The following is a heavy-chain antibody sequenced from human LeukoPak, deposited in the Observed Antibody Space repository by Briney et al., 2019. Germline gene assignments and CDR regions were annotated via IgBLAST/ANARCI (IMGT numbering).Heavy chain of an antibody. Sequence: GGSLRLSCAASGFTFDDYAMHWVRQAPGKGLEWVSLISWDGGSTYYADSVKGRFTISRDNSKNSLYLQMNSLRAEDTALYYCAKEGEIYMLLDYWGQGTLVTVSS. CDR1: GFTFDDYA. CDR2: ISWDGGST. J-gene: IGHJ4*02. D-gene: IGHD2-8*01. V-gene: IGHV3-43D*03. CDR3: AKEGEIYMLLDY.